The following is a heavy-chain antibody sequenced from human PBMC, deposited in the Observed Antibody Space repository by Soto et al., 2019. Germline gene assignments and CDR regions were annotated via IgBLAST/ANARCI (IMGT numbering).Heavy chain of an antibody. V-gene: IGHV4-30-4*01. CDR1: GGSISSGDYY. CDR2: IYHSGST. CDR3: ARERPDGARLDP. D-gene: IGHD6-6*01. Sequence: QVQLQESGPGLVKPSQTLSLTCTVSGGSISSGDYYWSWIRQPPGKGLEWIGYIYHSGSTYYNPSLKGRVTISVDTSKHQFSLKLSSVTAADTAVYYCARERPDGARLDPWGQGTLVTVSS. J-gene: IGHJ5*02.